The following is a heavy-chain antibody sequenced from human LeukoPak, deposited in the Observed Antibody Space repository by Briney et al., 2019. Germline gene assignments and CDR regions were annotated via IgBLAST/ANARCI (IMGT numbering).Heavy chain of an antibody. J-gene: IGHJ5*02. Sequence: ASVKVSCKXSGYTFTSYYMHWVRQAPGQGLEWMGIINPSGGSTSYSQKFQGRVTMTRDTSTSTVYMELSSLRSEDTAVYYCARAMHGKGSSWYLKYNWFDPWGQGTLVTVSS. D-gene: IGHD6-13*01. CDR2: INPSGGST. CDR1: GYTFTSYY. V-gene: IGHV1-46*03. CDR3: ARAMHGKGSSWYLKYNWFDP.